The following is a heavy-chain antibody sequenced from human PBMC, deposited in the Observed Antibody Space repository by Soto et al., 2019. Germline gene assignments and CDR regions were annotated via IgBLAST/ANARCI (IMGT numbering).Heavy chain of an antibody. D-gene: IGHD3-10*01. CDR1: GDSVSSNSVV. J-gene: IGHJ4*02. CDR2: TYYRSKWYN. CDR3: ARARARHFDY. V-gene: IGHV6-1*01. Sequence: SQTLSLTCAISGDSVSSNSVVWNWIRQSPSRGLEWLGRTYYRSKWYNDYAVSVKSRLTINPDTPKNQFSLQLNSVTPEDTALYYCARARARHFDYWGQGTLVTVSS.